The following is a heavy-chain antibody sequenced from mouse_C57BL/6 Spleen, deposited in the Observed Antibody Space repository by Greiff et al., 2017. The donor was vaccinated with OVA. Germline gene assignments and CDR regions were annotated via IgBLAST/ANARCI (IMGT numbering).Heavy chain of an antibody. Sequence: VQLQQSGPVLVKPGASVKMSCKASGYTFTDYYMNWVKQSHGKSLEWIGVINPYNGGTSYNQKFKGKATLTVDKSSSTAYMELNSLTSEDSAVYYCARTYYSNSIYAMDYWGQGTSVTVSS. CDR2: INPYNGGT. V-gene: IGHV1-19*01. CDR3: ARTYYSNSIYAMDY. CDR1: GYTFTDYY. D-gene: IGHD2-5*01. J-gene: IGHJ4*01.